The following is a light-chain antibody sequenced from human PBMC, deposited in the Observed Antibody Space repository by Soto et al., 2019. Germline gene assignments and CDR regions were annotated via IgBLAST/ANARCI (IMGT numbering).Light chain of an antibody. CDR2: DVS. Sequence: QSALTQPASVSGSPGQSITFSCTGTSNDIGCYNYVSWYQQHPGKAPILMIFDVSNRPSGVSYRFSGSKSGNTASLTISGLQAADEADYYCSSYTSSSTLIFGGATKLTV. CDR1: SNDIGCYNY. V-gene: IGLV2-14*01. J-gene: IGLJ2*01. CDR3: SSYTSSSTLI.